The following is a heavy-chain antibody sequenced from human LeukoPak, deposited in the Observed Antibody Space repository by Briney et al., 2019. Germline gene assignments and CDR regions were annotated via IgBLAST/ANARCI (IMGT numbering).Heavy chain of an antibody. CDR3: ARDLWHDDSSGWPYFDY. CDR1: GFTFSSYW. J-gene: IGHJ4*02. D-gene: IGHD3-22*01. Sequence: PGGPLRLSCAASGFTFSSYWMSWVRQAPGQGLEWVANIKQDGTAKYYVDSVKGRFTISRDSAKNSLYLQMNSLRAEDTAVYYCARDLWHDDSSGWPYFDYWGQGTLVTVSS. V-gene: IGHV3-7*01. CDR2: IKQDGTAK.